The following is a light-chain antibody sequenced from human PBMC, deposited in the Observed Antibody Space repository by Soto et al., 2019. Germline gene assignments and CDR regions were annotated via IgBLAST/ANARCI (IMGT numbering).Light chain of an antibody. V-gene: IGKV3-20*01. CDR3: QQYGSSPHMYT. J-gene: IGKJ2*01. CDR1: QSVSSSY. Sequence: EIVLTQSPGTLSLSPGERATLSCRASQSVSSSYLAWYQQKPGQAPRLLIYGASSRATGIPARFSGSGSGTDFTLTISRLEPEDFAVYYCQQYGSSPHMYTVGQGTKLEIK. CDR2: GAS.